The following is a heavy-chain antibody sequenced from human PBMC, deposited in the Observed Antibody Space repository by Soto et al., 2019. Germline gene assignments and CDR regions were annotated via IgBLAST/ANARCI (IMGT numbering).Heavy chain of an antibody. Sequence: PGGSLRLSCAASGFTFSSYAMHWVRQAPGKGLERVAVISYDGSNKYYADSVKGRFTISRDNSKNTLYLQMNSLRAEDTAVYYCAKDRVTTDYFDYWGQGTLVTVSS. D-gene: IGHD4-4*01. CDR2: ISYDGSNK. J-gene: IGHJ4*02. CDR1: GFTFSSYA. CDR3: AKDRVTTDYFDY. V-gene: IGHV3-30-3*01.